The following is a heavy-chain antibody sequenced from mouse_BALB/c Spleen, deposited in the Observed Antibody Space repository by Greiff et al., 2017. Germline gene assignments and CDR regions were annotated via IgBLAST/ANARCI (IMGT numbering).Heavy chain of an antibody. CDR3: ATGGYPVIAY. V-gene: IGHV5-17*02. Sequence: DVKLVESGGGLVQPGGSLKLSCAASGFTFSSFGMHWVRQAPEKGLEWVAYISSGSSTIYYADTVKGRFTISRDNTKNTLFLQMTSLRSEDTAMYYCATGGYPVIAYWGQGTLVTVSA. D-gene: IGHD1-1*02. CDR2: ISSGSSTI. CDR1: GFTFSSFG. J-gene: IGHJ3*01.